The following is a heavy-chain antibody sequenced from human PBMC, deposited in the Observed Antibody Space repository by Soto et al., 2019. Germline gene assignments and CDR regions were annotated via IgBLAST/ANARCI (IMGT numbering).Heavy chain of an antibody. D-gene: IGHD4-17*01. J-gene: IGHJ4*02. CDR1: GLSLSTSEVG. CDR3: ALSSYGHFDY. Sequence: SGPTLVNPTQTLTLTCTVSGLSLSTSEVGVGWIRQPPGKALEWLVVIYWDDDKRYSPSLTSRVTITEDTSKNQVVLTMNNMEPWDIFTYYGALSSYGHFDYWGQGTLVTVSS. CDR2: IYWDDDK. V-gene: IGHV2-5*02.